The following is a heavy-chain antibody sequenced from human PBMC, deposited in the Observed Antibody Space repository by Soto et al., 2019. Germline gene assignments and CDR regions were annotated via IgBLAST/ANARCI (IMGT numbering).Heavy chain of an antibody. CDR2: MNANSGNT. V-gene: IGHV1-8*01. Sequence: QAQLVQSGAEVKKPGASVKVSCKASGYTFTGYDINWVRQATGQGLEWMGWMNANSGNTGYAQNFQGRVTMTRDNSITTAYMELTSLRDDDSAVYYCAGEKVGTTWIDFWGQGTLVTVSS. D-gene: IGHD1-26*01. CDR3: AGEKVGTTWIDF. CDR1: GYTFTGYD. J-gene: IGHJ4*02.